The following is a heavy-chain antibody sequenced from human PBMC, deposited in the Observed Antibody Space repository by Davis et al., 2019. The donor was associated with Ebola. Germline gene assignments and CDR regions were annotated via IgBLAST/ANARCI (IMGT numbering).Heavy chain of an antibody. CDR3: SREGGDYYYYYGMDV. J-gene: IGHJ6*04. V-gene: IGHV3-23*01. CDR1: GFTFNRYA. CDR2: ISIGGDST. Sequence: GGYLRLSCAGSGFTFNRYAMSWVRQAQGKGLEWVSSISIGGDSTHYADSVQGRFTISRDNSKNTLYLQMNSLRAEDTAVYYCSREGGDYYYYYGMDVWGKGTTVTVSS. D-gene: IGHD3-16*01.